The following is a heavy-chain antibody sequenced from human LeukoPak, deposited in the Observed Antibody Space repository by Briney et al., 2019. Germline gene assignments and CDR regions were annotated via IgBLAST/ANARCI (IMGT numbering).Heavy chain of an antibody. CDR2: MNPNSGNT. V-gene: IGHV1-8*01. D-gene: IGHD3-16*01. J-gene: IGHJ4*02. Sequence: EWMGWMNPNSGNTGYAQKFQGRVTMTRNTSISTAYMELSSLRSEDTAVYYCARGSGGYFDYWGQGTLVTVSS. CDR3: ARGSGGYFDY.